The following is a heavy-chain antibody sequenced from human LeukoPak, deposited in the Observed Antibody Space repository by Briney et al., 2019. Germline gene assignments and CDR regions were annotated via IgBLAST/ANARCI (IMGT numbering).Heavy chain of an antibody. CDR1: GDSVSRKSAG. CDR2: IYYRSTWYS. CDR3: ARGGLVRGSIDSLIAFDF. D-gene: IGHD3-10*01. Sequence: SQTLSHTCAISGDSVSRKSAGWNWIRQSPSRGLEWLGRIYYRSTWYSDFLTSRITISPDTYKNQFSLHLDSVTPEDTAVYYCARGGLVRGSIDSLIAFDFWGQGTVVTVPS. J-gene: IGHJ3*01. V-gene: IGHV6-1*01.